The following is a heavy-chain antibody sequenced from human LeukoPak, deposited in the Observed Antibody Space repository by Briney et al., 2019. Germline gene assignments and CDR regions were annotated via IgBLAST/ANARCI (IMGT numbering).Heavy chain of an antibody. CDR2: IYYSGST. CDR1: GGSTSSGDYY. Sequence: PSETLSLTCTVSGGSTSSGDYYWSCIRQHQGTGLEWIGYIYYSGSTYYNPSLRSRLTISIDTSKNHFSLRLTSVTAADTAVYYCARVKRFGDYLDYWGQGTLVTVSS. V-gene: IGHV4-31*03. J-gene: IGHJ4*02. CDR3: ARVKRFGDYLDY. D-gene: IGHD5-24*01.